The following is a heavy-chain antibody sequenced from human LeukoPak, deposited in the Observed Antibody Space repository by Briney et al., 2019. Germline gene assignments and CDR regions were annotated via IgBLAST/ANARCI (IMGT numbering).Heavy chain of an antibody. D-gene: IGHD6-19*01. V-gene: IGHV3-66*01. CDR2: IYSGGST. J-gene: IGHJ6*03. CDR1: GFTFSSYE. Sequence: GGSLRLSCAASGFTFSSYEMNWVRQAPGKGLEWVSLIYSGGSTYYADSVKGRFTISRDNSKNTLYLQMNSLRAEDTAVYYCANTLAVAGTRGGYMDVWGKGTTVTVSS. CDR3: ANTLAVAGTRGGYMDV.